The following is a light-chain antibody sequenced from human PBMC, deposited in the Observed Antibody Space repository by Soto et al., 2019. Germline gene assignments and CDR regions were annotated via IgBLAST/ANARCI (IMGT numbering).Light chain of an antibody. Sequence: DIQMTQSPPSLSASVGDRVTLTCRASESISSYLNWYQQKPGKAPKLLIYAASTLQSGVPSRFRGSGSGTDFTLTISSLQPEDFATYYCQQRSTTPYTFGQGNKLEIQ. V-gene: IGKV1-39*01. CDR1: ESISSY. CDR3: QQRSTTPYT. CDR2: AAS. J-gene: IGKJ2*01.